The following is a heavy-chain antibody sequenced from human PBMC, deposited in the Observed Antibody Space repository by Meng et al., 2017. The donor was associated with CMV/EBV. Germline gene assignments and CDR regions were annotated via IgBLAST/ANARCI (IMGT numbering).Heavy chain of an antibody. CDR2: IRSSCSTI. D-gene: IGHD3-22*01. CDR1: GFTFSDYY. Sequence: GESLKISCAASGFTFSDYYMSWIRQAPGKGLEWVSYIRSSCSTIYYADSVKGRFTISRDNAKNSLYLQMNSLRAEDTAVYYCARQLVHYDSSGYYFDYWGQGTLVTVSS. CDR3: ARQLVHYDSSGYYFDY. J-gene: IGHJ4*02. V-gene: IGHV3-11*04.